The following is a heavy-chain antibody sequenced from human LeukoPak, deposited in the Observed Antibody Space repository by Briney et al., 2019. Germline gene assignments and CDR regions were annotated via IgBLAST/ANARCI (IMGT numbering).Heavy chain of an antibody. D-gene: IGHD3-3*01. CDR3: ARDPDYDFWSGYQEVVGAFDI. J-gene: IGHJ3*02. Sequence: GASVKVSCKASGYTFTNYYMQWVRQAPGQGLEWMGWISAYNGNTNYAQKLQGRVTMTTDTSTSTAYMGLRSLRSDDTAVYYCARDPDYDFWSGYQEVVGAFDIWGQGTMVTVSS. CDR2: ISAYNGNT. V-gene: IGHV1-18*01. CDR1: GYTFTNYY.